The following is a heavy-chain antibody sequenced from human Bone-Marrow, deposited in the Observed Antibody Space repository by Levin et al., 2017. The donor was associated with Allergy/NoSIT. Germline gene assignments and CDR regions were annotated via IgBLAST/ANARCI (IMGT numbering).Heavy chain of an antibody. D-gene: IGHD6-19*01. Sequence: GGSLRLSCAASGFTFSSYGMHWVRQAPGKGLESVAVISYDGSNKYYADSVKGRFTISRDNSKNTLYLQMNSLRAEDTAVYYCAKALARYSSGWSYFDYWGQGTLVTVSS. CDR3: AKALARYSSGWSYFDY. CDR1: GFTFSSYG. J-gene: IGHJ4*02. V-gene: IGHV3-30*18. CDR2: ISYDGSNK.